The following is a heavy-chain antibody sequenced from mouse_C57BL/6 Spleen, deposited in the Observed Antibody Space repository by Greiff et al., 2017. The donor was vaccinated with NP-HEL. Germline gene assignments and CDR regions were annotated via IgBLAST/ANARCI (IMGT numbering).Heavy chain of an antibody. V-gene: IGHV5-4*01. CDR2: ISDGGSYT. Sequence: EVKLVESGGGLVKPGGSLKLSCAASGFTFSSYAMSWVRQTPEKRLEWVATISDGGSYTYYPDNVKGRFTISRDNAKNNLYLQMSHLKSEDTAMYYCAREHSSGYFDYWGQGTTLTVSS. D-gene: IGHD3-2*02. J-gene: IGHJ2*01. CDR3: AREHSSGYFDY. CDR1: GFTFSSYA.